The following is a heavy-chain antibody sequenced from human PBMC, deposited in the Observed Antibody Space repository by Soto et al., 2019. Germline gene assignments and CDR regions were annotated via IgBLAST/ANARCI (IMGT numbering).Heavy chain of an antibody. CDR1: GYTFTSYD. D-gene: IGHD4-17*01. J-gene: IGHJ5*02. Sequence: QVQLEQSGAEVKKPGASVKVSCKASGYTFTSYDINWVRQATGQGLEWIGWMSPKTGNTCYAQNFQGRVTMTRNPPKSDAHMELSSLTYEDTAIYYGAGRHPDCGLHLWRQGTLVSASS. V-gene: IGHV1-8*01. CDR2: MSPKTGNT. CDR3: AGRHPDCGLHL.